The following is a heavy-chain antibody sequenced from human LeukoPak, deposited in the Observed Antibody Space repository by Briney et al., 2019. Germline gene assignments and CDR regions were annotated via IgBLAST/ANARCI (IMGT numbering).Heavy chain of an antibody. CDR3: AKDVALYGSGSYFDY. J-gene: IGHJ4*02. CDR2: ISYDGSNK. V-gene: IGHV3-30*18. D-gene: IGHD3-10*01. Sequence: GGSLRLSCAASGFTFSSYGMHWVRQAPGKGLEWVAVISYDGSNKYYADSVKGRFTISRDNSKNTLYLQMNSLRAEDTAVYYCAKDVALYGSGSYFDYWGQGTLVTVSS. CDR1: GFTFSSYG.